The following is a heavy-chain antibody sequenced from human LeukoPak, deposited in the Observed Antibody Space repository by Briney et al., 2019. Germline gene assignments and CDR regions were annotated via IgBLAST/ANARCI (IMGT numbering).Heavy chain of an antibody. V-gene: IGHV3-33*06. CDR2: IWYDGSNK. D-gene: IGHD6-13*01. CDR1: GFTFSSYG. Sequence: GRSLRLSCAASGFTFSSYGMHWVRQAPGKGLEGVAVIWYDGSNKYYADSVKGRFTISRDNSKNTLYLQMNSLRAEDTAVYYCAKDRASWYPMWYFDYWGQGTLVTVSS. J-gene: IGHJ4*02. CDR3: AKDRASWYPMWYFDY.